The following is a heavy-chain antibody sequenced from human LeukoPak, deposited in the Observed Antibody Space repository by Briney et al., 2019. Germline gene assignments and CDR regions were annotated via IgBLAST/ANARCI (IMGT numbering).Heavy chain of an antibody. J-gene: IGHJ4*02. Sequence: ASVKVSCTASGYTFTSYAMHWVRQAPGQRLEWMGWINAGNGNTKYSQKFQGRVTITRDTSASTAYMELSSLRSEDTAVYYCARVSCIVGATDLGYWGQGTLVTVSS. V-gene: IGHV1-3*01. D-gene: IGHD1-26*01. CDR3: ARVSCIVGATDLGY. CDR1: GYTFTSYA. CDR2: INAGNGNT.